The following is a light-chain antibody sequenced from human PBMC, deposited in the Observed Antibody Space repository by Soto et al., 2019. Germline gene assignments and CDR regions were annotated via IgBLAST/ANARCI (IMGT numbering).Light chain of an antibody. CDR3: QQYENYWT. V-gene: IGKV1-5*01. CDR1: QSISSW. Sequence: IRMTQSASSLSASTXDRVTITCRASQSISSWLAWYQHKPGEAPKLLIYDASNLDSGVPSRFSGSGSGTEFSLTISNLQPDDCATYYCQQYENYWTFGQGTKVDI. J-gene: IGKJ1*01. CDR2: DAS.